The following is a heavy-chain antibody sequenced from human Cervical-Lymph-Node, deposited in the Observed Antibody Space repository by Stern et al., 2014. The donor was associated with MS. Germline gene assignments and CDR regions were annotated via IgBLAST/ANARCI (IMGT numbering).Heavy chain of an antibody. CDR3: MGVGDAMHV. CDR1: GFSVSTSG. V-gene: IGHV3-30*03. J-gene: IGHJ6*02. Sequence: VHLVGHGGASVQLGRALPVSCEASGFSVSTSGMPSVRPATGQGLECLSVMSFVGGNKKYGDSVKGGFSISRDRANSTLFLQKNSLRPEDTAVYYCMGVGDAMHVCGHGTTVIVSS. CDR2: MSFVGGNK.